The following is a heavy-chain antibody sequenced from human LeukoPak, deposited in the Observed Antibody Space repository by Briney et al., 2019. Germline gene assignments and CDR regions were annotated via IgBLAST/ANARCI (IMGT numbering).Heavy chain of an antibody. CDR3: ARASSSGSNDY. V-gene: IGHV3-21*01. Sequence: GGSLRLSCAASGLTFSSYSMNWVRQAPGKGLEWVSSISSSSSYIYYADSVKGRFTISRDNAKNSLYLQMNSLRAEDTAAYYCARASSSGSNDYWGQGTLVTVSS. J-gene: IGHJ4*02. D-gene: IGHD6-19*01. CDR2: ISSSSSYI. CDR1: GLTFSSYS.